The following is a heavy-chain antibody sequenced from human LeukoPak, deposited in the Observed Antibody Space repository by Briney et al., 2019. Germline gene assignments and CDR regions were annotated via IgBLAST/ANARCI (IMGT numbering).Heavy chain of an antibody. V-gene: IGHV3-48*03. CDR3: ARETPYCSGGSCYPGGFDY. Sequence: GGSLRLSCAASGFTFSSYEMNWVRQAPGKGLEWVSYISSSGSTIYYADSVKGRFTISRDNAKNSLYLQMNSLRAEDTAVYYCARETPYCSGGSCYPGGFDYWGQGTLVTVSS. CDR1: GFTFSSYE. J-gene: IGHJ4*02. CDR2: ISSSGSTI. D-gene: IGHD2-15*01.